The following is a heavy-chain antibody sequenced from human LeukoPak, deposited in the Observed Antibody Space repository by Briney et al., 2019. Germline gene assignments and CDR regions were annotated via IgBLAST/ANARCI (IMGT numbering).Heavy chain of an antibody. CDR1: GYTFTGYY. Sequence: ASVKVSCKASGYTFTGYYMHWVRQAPGQGLEWMGWINPNSGGTNYAQKFQGWVTMTRDTSISTAYMELSRLRSDDTAVYYCAGSYDSSGPYYYGMDVWGQGTTVTVSS. CDR3: AGSYDSSGPYYYGMDV. D-gene: IGHD3-22*01. J-gene: IGHJ6*02. V-gene: IGHV1-2*04. CDR2: INPNSGGT.